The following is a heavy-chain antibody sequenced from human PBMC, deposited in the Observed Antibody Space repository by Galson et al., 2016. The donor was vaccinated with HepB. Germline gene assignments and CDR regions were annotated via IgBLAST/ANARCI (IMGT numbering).Heavy chain of an antibody. Sequence: SLRLSCAASGFTFSSCWMTWVRQAPGKGLEWVANIKQDGSEKYYVDSVKGRFTISRDNAKNLLYLQMNSLRAEDTAVYYCAREGLSDYGDYKYYYYALDVWGQGTTVTVSS. CDR1: GFTFSSCW. V-gene: IGHV3-7*01. J-gene: IGHJ6*02. D-gene: IGHD4-17*01. CDR3: AREGLSDYGDYKYYYYALDV. CDR2: IKQDGSEK.